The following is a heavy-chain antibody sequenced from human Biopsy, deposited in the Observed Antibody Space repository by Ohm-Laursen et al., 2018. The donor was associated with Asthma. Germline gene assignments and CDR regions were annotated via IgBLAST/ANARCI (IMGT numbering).Heavy chain of an antibody. CDR2: ISKDASTQ. CDR3: VRDGTDDAFDI. Sequence: SLRLSCAASGFSFSNFAIHWVRQAPGKGLEWVGVISKDASTQDCADSVKGRFTMARDNSKNTLDLQMNSLREEDTAAYYCVRDGTDDAFDIWGQGTVVSVSS. D-gene: IGHD1-1*01. J-gene: IGHJ3*02. CDR1: GFSFSNFA. V-gene: IGHV3-30*01.